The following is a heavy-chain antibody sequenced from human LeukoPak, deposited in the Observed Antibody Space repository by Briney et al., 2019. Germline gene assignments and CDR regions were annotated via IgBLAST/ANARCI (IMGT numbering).Heavy chain of an antibody. J-gene: IGHJ6*02. CDR3: AKALYYDILTGYLGVNYGMDV. CDR1: GFTFSSYA. D-gene: IGHD3-9*01. CDR2: ISGSGAST. Sequence: GGSLRLSCAASGFTFSSYAMSWVRQAPGKGLEWVSAISGSGASTYYADSVQGRFTITRDNSKNTLYLQMNSLRAEDTAVYYCAKALYYDILTGYLGVNYGMDVWGQGTTVTVSS. V-gene: IGHV3-23*01.